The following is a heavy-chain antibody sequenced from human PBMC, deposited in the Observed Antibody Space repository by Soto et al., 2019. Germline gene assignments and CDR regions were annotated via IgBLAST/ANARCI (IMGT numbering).Heavy chain of an antibody. D-gene: IGHD3-9*01. CDR2: ISSSSSYI. V-gene: IGHV3-21*01. Sequence: EVQLVESGGGLVKPGGSLRLSCAASGFTFSNYSINWVRQAPGKGLEWVSSISSSSSYIYYADSVKGRFTISRDNAKNSLYLQMNSLRAEDTAVYYCARVGSGDDILTGCFDYWGQGTLVTVSS. J-gene: IGHJ4*02. CDR3: ARVGSGDDILTGCFDY. CDR1: GFTFSNYS.